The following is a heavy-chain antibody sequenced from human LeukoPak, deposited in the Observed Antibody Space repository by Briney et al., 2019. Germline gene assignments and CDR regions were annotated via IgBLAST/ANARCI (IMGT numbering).Heavy chain of an antibody. CDR3: AKAEAPRGIVVVPAAMAYAFDI. D-gene: IGHD2-2*01. CDR2: ISGSGGST. V-gene: IGHV3-23*01. Sequence: PGGSLRLSCAASGFTFSNYAMSWVRQAPGKGLEWVSAISGSGGSTYYADSVKGRFTISRDNSKNTLYLQMNSLRAEDTAVYYCAKAEAPRGIVVVPAAMAYAFDIWGQGTMVTVSS. CDR1: GFTFSNYA. J-gene: IGHJ3*02.